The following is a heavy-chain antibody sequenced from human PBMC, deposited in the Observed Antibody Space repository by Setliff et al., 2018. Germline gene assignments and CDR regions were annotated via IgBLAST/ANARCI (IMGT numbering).Heavy chain of an antibody. CDR3: ARGLPFLDWFLAYFDY. V-gene: IGHV3-21*01. CDR1: EFIFRSYI. CDR2: ISSSSSYI. D-gene: IGHD3-3*01. J-gene: IGHJ4*02. Sequence: GGSLRLSCAASEFIFRSYIVSWVRQPPGKGLEWVSSISSSSSYIYYTDSVKGRFTISRDNSKNTLFLQMTSLRPEDTAVYYCARGLPFLDWFLAYFDYWGQGTLVTVS.